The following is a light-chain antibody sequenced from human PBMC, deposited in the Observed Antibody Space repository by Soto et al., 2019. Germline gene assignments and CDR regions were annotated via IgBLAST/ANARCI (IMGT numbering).Light chain of an antibody. CDR3: QQNYNTLIT. J-gene: IGKJ5*01. V-gene: IGKV1-9*01. CDR1: HDISTY. CDR2: EAS. Sequence: DIQLTQAPSLVSALVGDRVSITCRASHDISTYLAWYQQKPGKAPKLMIYEASTLQSGVPSRFSGSGSGTDFTLTISSLQPEDFTTYYCQQNYNTLITFGQGTRLEIK.